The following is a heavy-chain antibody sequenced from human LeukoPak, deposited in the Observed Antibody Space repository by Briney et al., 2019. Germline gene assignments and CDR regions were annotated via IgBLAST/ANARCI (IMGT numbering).Heavy chain of an antibody. CDR1: GFTFSSYW. V-gene: IGHV3-7*01. Sequence: GGSLRLSCAASGFTFSSYWMSWVRQAPGKGLEWVANIKQDGSEKYYVDSVKGRFTISRDNAKNSLYLQMNSLRAEDTAVYYCARARNYDFWSGYGYFDYWGQGTLVTVSS. D-gene: IGHD3-3*01. CDR2: IKQDGSEK. CDR3: ARARNYDFWSGYGYFDY. J-gene: IGHJ4*02.